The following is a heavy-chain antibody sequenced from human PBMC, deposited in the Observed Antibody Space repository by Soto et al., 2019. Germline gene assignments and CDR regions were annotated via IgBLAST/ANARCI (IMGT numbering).Heavy chain of an antibody. CDR2: IYWDDDE. V-gene: IGHV2-5*02. J-gene: IGHJ4*02. Sequence: QITLKESGPTPVKPTQTLTLTCSFSGFSLNTDGEGVGWVRQPPGEALEWLALIYWDDDERYSPSLKTRLTITKDPSKNQVVLIMTNMDPVATATYYCAHSRNLITEDAQVGDFDYGGKGTLVTVSS. CDR3: AHSRNLITEDAQVGDFDY. D-gene: IGHD3-10*01. CDR1: GFSLNTDGEG.